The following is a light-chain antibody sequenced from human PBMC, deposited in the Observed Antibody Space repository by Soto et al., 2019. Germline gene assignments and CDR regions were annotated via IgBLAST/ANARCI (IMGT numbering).Light chain of an antibody. CDR1: QSVSSN. CDR3: QQRSNWPPT. CDR2: GAS. Sequence: EIVMTQCPATLSVSPGERATLSCRASQSVSSNLAWYQQKPGQAPRLLIYGASSRATGIPDRFSGSGSGTDFTLTISRLEPEDFAVYYCQQRSNWPPTFGQGTKVDIK. V-gene: IGKV3D-20*02. J-gene: IGKJ1*01.